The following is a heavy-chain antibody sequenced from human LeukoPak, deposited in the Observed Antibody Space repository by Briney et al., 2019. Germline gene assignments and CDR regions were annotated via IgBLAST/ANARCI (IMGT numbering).Heavy chain of an antibody. V-gene: IGHV1-69*05. J-gene: IGHJ4*02. CDR2: IIHIHGTA. CDR1: GGTFSSYA. CDR3: ASQGYSSGWYDY. D-gene: IGHD6-19*01. Sequence: SVKVSCEASGGTFSSYAISWVRHAPGQGLEWMGVIIHIHGTANYAQKLQSRVTMTTDTSTSTAYMELRSLRSDDTAVYYCASQGYSSGWYDYWGQGTLVTVSS.